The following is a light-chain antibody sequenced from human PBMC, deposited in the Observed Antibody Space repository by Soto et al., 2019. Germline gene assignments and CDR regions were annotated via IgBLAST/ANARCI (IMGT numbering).Light chain of an antibody. Sequence: EIVLTQSPGTLSLSPGERATLSCRASQSVSSSYLAWYQQKPGQAPRLLIYGASSRATGIPDRFSGSGSGTDFTFTISRLEPEDFAVYYCKQYGSSPPWTFGQGTKVEIK. CDR1: QSVSSSY. CDR3: KQYGSSPPWT. CDR2: GAS. V-gene: IGKV3-20*01. J-gene: IGKJ1*01.